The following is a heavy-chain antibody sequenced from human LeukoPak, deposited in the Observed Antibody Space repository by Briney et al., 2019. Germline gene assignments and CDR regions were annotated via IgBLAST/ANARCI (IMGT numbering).Heavy chain of an antibody. CDR1: GGSISSGSYY. Sequence: SQTLSLTCTVSGGSISSGSYYWRWIRQPAGKGLEWIGRIYTSGSTNYNPSLKSRVTISVDTSKNQFSLKLSSVTAADTAVYYCARILWFGEPLFDYWGQGTLVTVSS. CDR3: ARILWFGEPLFDY. J-gene: IGHJ4*02. D-gene: IGHD3-10*01. CDR2: IYTSGST. V-gene: IGHV4-61*02.